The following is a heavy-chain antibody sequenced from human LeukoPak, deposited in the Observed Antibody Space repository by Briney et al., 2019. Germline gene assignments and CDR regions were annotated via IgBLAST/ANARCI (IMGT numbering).Heavy chain of an antibody. CDR1: GFTFSSYA. Sequence: GGSLRLSCAASGFTFSSYAMSWVRQAPGKGLEWVSAIRGSGGSTYYADSVKGRFTISRDNSKNTLYLQMNSLRAEDTAVYYCAKRPTDYDFWSGEYYFDYWGQGTLVTVSS. J-gene: IGHJ4*02. D-gene: IGHD3-3*01. CDR3: AKRPTDYDFWSGEYYFDY. CDR2: IRGSGGST. V-gene: IGHV3-23*01.